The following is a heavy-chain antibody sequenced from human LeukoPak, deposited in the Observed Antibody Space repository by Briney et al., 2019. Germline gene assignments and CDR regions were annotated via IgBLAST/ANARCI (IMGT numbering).Heavy chain of an antibody. V-gene: IGHV3-23*01. Sequence: GGSLRLSCAASGFTFSSYAMSWVRQAPGKGLEWVSAISGSGGSTYYADSVKGRFTISRDNSRNTLYLQMNSLRAEDTAVYYCAKAIGYGDYSIDYWGQGTLVTVSS. CDR1: GFTFSSYA. D-gene: IGHD4-17*01. CDR3: AKAIGYGDYSIDY. J-gene: IGHJ4*02. CDR2: ISGSGGST.